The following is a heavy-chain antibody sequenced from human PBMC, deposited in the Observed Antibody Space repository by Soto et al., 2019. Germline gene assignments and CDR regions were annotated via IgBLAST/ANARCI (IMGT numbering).Heavy chain of an antibody. CDR1: GFTFSSYG. Sequence: PGGSLRLSCAASGFTFSSYGMHWVRQAPGKGLEWVAVISYDGSNKYYVDSVKGRFTISRDNAKNSLYLQMNSLRAEDTAVYYCARSESSSWYLSYYYYYGMDVWGQGTTVTVSS. CDR3: ARSESSSWYLSYYYYYGMDV. CDR2: ISYDGSNK. D-gene: IGHD6-13*01. J-gene: IGHJ6*02. V-gene: IGHV3-30*03.